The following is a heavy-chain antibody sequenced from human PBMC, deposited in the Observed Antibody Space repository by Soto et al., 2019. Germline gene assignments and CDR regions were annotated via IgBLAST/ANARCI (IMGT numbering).Heavy chain of an antibody. V-gene: IGHV3-7*01. Sequence: GGSLRLSCAASGFTFSSYWMSWVRQAPGKGLEWVANIKQDGSEKYYVDSVKGRFTISRDNAKNSLYLQMNSLRAEDTAVYYCARERSYIWGSYSDYWGQGTLVTVSS. CDR3: ARERSYIWGSYSDY. J-gene: IGHJ4*02. CDR2: IKQDGSEK. D-gene: IGHD3-16*01. CDR1: GFTFSSYW.